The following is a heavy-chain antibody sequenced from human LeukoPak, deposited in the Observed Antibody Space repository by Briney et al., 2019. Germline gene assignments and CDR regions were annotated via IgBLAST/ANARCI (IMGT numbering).Heavy chain of an antibody. CDR3: TTDPAVVAVTGFDY. D-gene: IGHD6-19*01. V-gene: IGHV3-15*01. Sequence: GGSLRLSCAASGFTFSNAWMSWVRQAPGKGLEWVGRIKSKSDSGTTDYAAPVKGRLTISRDDSKNTLHLQMNSLKTEDAAVYYCTTDPAVVAVTGFDYWGQGTLVTVSS. J-gene: IGHJ4*02. CDR1: GFTFSNAW. CDR2: IKSKSDSGTT.